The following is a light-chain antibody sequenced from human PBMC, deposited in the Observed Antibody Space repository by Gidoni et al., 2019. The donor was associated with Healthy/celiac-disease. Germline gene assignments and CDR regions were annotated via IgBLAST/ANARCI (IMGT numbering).Light chain of an antibody. CDR3: QQYSNWPPIT. Sequence: EIVMTQSPATLSVSPGERATLSCRASQSITSNLAWYQQKPGQAPRLLIYGASTRATGIPARFRGSGSGTDFTLTISSLQSEDFAVYSCQQYSNWPPITFGQGTRLEIK. CDR2: GAS. CDR1: QSITSN. V-gene: IGKV3-15*01. J-gene: IGKJ5*01.